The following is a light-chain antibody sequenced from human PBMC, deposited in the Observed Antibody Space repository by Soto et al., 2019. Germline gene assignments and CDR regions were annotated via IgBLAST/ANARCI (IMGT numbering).Light chain of an antibody. V-gene: IGLV2-8*01. J-gene: IGLJ3*02. CDR2: EVN. CDR3: SSYAGSNNLV. CDR1: SSDLGGYDY. Sequence: QSALTQPPSASGSPGQSVTISCTGTSSDLGGYDYVSWYQQHPGKAPKLIIYEVNKRPSGVPDRFSGSKSGNTASLTVSGLQAEDEADYYCSSYAGSNNLVFAGGTKVTVL.